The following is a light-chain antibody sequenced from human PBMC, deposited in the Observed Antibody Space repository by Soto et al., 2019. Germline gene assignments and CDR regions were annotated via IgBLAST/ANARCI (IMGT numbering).Light chain of an antibody. CDR3: QQYGRSPDLFT. CDR2: GAS. CDR1: ESVRGNY. V-gene: IGKV3-20*01. J-gene: IGKJ3*01. Sequence: EIVLTQSPGTLSLSPGERATLSCRASESVRGNYLAWYQQRSGQAPRLVIYGASSRASAVPDRFSGSGSGADFTLTISRLEPEDFAVYYCQQYGRSPDLFTFGPGTKVEIK.